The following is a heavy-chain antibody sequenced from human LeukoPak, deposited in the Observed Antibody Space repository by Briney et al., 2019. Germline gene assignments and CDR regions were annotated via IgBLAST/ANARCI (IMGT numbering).Heavy chain of an antibody. J-gene: IGHJ4*02. D-gene: IGHD2-2*01. CDR2: INHSGST. Sequence: SETPSLTCAVYGGSFSGYYWSWIRQPPGKGLEWIGEINHSGSTNYNPSLKSRVTISADTSKNQFSLKLSSVTAADTAVYYCARLVPAANDYWGQGTLVTVSS. CDR3: ARLVPAANDY. V-gene: IGHV4-34*01. CDR1: GGSFSGYY.